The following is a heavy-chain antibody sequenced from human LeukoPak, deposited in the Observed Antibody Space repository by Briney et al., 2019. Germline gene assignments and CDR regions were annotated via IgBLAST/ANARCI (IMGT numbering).Heavy chain of an antibody. CDR1: GFTFSRYT. Sequence: GGSLRLSCAASGFTFSRYTMNWVRQAPGKGLEWVSSISRSTNYIYYADSVKGRFTISRDNAKSSLYLQMNSLRAEDTAVYYCVRNRNPSYSDNSGYYSFPRDAFDISGQGTMVTVSS. V-gene: IGHV3-21*01. D-gene: IGHD3-22*01. J-gene: IGHJ3*02. CDR2: ISRSTNYI. CDR3: VRNRNPSYSDNSGYYSFPRDAFDI.